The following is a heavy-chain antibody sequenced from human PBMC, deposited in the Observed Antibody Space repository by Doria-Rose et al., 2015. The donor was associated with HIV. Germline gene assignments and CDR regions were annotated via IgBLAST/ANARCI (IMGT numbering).Heavy chain of an antibody. Sequence: SGPVLVKSTETLTLTCTVSGVSLSSPGMGVSWIRQPPGKALEWLANTFSDDERSYKTSLKSRLTISRGTSKSQVVLTMTDMDPVDTATYYCARIKSSRWYHKYYFDFWGQGTLVIVSA. J-gene: IGHJ4*02. D-gene: IGHD6-13*01. CDR2: TFSDDER. CDR1: GVSLSSPGMG. CDR3: ARIKSSRWYHKYYFDF. V-gene: IGHV2-26*01.